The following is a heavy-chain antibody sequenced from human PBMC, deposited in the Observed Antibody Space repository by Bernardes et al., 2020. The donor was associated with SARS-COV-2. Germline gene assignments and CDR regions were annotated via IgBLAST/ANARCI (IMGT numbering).Heavy chain of an antibody. J-gene: IGHJ6*02. Sequence: GGSLRLSCAASGFTFSSYAMSWVRQAPGKGLEWVSAISGSGGSTYYADSVKGRFTISRDNSKNTLYLQMNSLRAEDTAVYYCASRTYYDFWSGYLALGYYYYGMDVLGQGTTVTVSS. CDR3: ASRTYYDFWSGYLALGYYYYGMDV. D-gene: IGHD3-3*01. V-gene: IGHV3-23*01. CDR1: GFTFSSYA. CDR2: ISGSGGST.